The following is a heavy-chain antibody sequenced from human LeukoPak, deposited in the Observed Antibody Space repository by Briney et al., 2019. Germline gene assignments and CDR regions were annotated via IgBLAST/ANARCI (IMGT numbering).Heavy chain of an antibody. J-gene: IGHJ5*02. CDR2: INHSGST. Sequence: SETLSLTCAVYGGSFSGYYWSWIRQPPGKGLEWIGEINHSGSTNYNPSLKSRVTISVDTSKNQFSLKLSSVTAADTAVYYCARHPESLVATITWSWFDPWGQGTLVTVSS. CDR1: GGSFSGYY. CDR3: ARHPESLVATITWSWFDP. D-gene: IGHD5-12*01. V-gene: IGHV4-34*01.